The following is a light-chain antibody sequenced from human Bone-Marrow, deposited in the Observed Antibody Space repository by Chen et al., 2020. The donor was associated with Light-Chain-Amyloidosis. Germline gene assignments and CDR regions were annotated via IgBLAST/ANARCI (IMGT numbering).Light chain of an antibody. CDR1: TRDIGTYDF. J-gene: IGLJ2*01. Sequence: QSALTQPASVSGSPGQSITISCTGTTRDIGTYDFVSWYQQFPDRAPKLIICNISVRSSGTSRPFSGSKSGNTASLTSSGLQPDDEGVYFCASYAKGNMVVFGGGSTLTV. CDR3: ASYAKGNMVV. V-gene: IGLV2-23*02. CDR2: NIS.